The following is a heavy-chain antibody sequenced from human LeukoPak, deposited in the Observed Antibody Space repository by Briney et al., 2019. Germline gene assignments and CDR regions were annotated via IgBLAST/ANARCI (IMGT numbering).Heavy chain of an antibody. CDR3: AREVAAAGTSRGSFDY. Sequence: SVKVSCKASGGTFSSYAISWVRQAPGQGLEWMGRIIPIFGTANYAQKFQGRVTITTDESTSTAYMGLSSLRSEDTAVYYCAREVAAAGTSRGSFDYWGQGTLVTVSS. CDR1: GGTFSSYA. CDR2: IIPIFGTA. V-gene: IGHV1-69*05. J-gene: IGHJ4*02. D-gene: IGHD6-13*01.